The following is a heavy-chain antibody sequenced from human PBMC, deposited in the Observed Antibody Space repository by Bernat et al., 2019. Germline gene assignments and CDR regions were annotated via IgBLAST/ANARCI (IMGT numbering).Heavy chain of an antibody. V-gene: IGHV3-74*01. CDR3: ARAAGTIHFLTGAQDDYYGMDV. J-gene: IGHJ6*02. CDR1: GFTFSSYW. Sequence: EVQLVESGGGLVQPGGSLRLSCAASGFTFSSYWMHWVRQAPGKGLVWVSRINSDGSSTSYAEPWKGRLTLSSDKAKNTLYLQMNSLRAEDTAVYYCARAAGTIHFLTGAQDDYYGMDVWGQGTTVTVSS. CDR2: INSDGSST. D-gene: IGHD6-13*01.